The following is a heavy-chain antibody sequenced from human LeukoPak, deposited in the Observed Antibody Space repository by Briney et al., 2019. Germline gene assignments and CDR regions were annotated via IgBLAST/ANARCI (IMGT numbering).Heavy chain of an antibody. CDR2: IYNSGST. J-gene: IGHJ5*02. V-gene: IGHV4-59*08. CDR3: ARHARWFDP. Sequence: SETPSPTRTVSGVSISSSYWSWVRQPPGEGLEWIGNIYNSGSTNYNPSLKTRVTISADTSKNQFSLNLNSVTAADTAVYYCARHARWFDPWGQGTLVTVSS. CDR1: GVSISSSY.